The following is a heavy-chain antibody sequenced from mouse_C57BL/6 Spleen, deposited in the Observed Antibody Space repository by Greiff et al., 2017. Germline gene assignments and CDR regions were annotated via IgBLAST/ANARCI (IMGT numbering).Heavy chain of an antibody. J-gene: IGHJ4*01. Sequence: QVTLKESGPGILQPSQTLSLTCSFSGFSLSTFGMGVGWIRQPSGKGLEWLAHIWWDDDKYYNPALKSRLTISKDTSKNQGFLKIANVDTADTATYDCARSYYYGSSPYAMDYWGQGTSVTVSS. CDR1: GFSLSTFGMG. CDR3: ARSYYYGSSPYAMDY. V-gene: IGHV8-8*01. D-gene: IGHD1-1*01. CDR2: IWWDDDK.